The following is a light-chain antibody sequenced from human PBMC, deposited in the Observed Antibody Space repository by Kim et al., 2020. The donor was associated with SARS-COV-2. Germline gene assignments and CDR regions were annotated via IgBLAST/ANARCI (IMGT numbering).Light chain of an antibody. CDR2: DAT. V-gene: IGKV3-15*01. CDR3: QQSNDWPPLT. CDR1: QTSNNR. Sequence: PAERATLSCRASQTSNNRLVWYQQKPGQAPRLLIYDATTRATGVPARFIGSGSETDFTLTISSLQSEDFAVYYCQQSNDWPPLTFGQGTKVDIK. J-gene: IGKJ1*01.